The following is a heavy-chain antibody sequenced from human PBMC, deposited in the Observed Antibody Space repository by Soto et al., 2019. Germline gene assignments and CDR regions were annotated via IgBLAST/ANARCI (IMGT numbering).Heavy chain of an antibody. J-gene: IGHJ4*02. CDR1: GGTFSSNP. D-gene: IGHD2-15*01. Sequence: QMLLVQSGAEVRKPGSSVRVSCKASGGTFSSNPFSWVRRAPGQGLEWLGGITPTLGIPFYGQKFQGRVNITADESTNTVYMELRSLRSEDEAVYYGAADGSVGTYVGVQYAEFWGQGTLVTVSA. V-gene: IGHV1-69*01. CDR3: AADGSVGTYVGVQYAEF. CDR2: ITPTLGIP.